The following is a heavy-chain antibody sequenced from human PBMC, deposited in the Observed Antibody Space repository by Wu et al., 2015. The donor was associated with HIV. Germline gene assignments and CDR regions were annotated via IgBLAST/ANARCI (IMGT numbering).Heavy chain of an antibody. CDR3: AREDPHGSYDSSGYSDWYFDL. CDR2: ISTYNGNT. Sequence: QVQLVQSGAEVKKPGASVKVSCKASGYTFNSYGINWVRQAPGQGLEWMGWISTYNGNTNYAQKLQGRVTMTTDTSTSTAYMELRSLRSDDTAVYYCAREDPHGSYDSSGYSDWYFDLWGRGTLVTVLL. CDR1: GYTFNSYG. V-gene: IGHV1-18*01. J-gene: IGHJ2*01. D-gene: IGHD3-22*01.